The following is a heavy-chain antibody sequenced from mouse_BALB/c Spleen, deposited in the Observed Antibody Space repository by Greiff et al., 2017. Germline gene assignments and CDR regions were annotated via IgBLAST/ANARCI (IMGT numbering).Heavy chain of an antibody. CDR3: AKKAQGEDSFAY. J-gene: IGHJ3*01. Sequence: VQRVESGPSLVQPSQSLSITCTVSGFSLTIYGVHWVRQSPGKGLEWLGVIWRGGSTDYNAAFMSRLSITKDNSKSQVFFKMNSLQADDTAIYYCAKKAQGEDSFAYWGQGTLVTVSA. CDR2: IWRGGST. CDR1: GFSLTIYG. V-gene: IGHV2-5-1*01.